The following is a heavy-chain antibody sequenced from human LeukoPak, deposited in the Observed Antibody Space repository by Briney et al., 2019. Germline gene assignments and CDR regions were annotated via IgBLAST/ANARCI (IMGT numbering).Heavy chain of an antibody. D-gene: IGHD3-16*02. CDR3: AKDYGITFGGVIVLFDY. V-gene: IGHV4-38-2*02. J-gene: IGHJ4*02. CDR2: IYHSGST. CDR1: GGSMSSYY. Sequence: SETLSLTCTVSGGSMSSYYWSWIRQPPGKGLEWIGSIYHSGSTYYNPSLKSRVTISVDTSKNQFSLKLSSVTAADTAVYYCAKDYGITFGGVIVLFDYWGQGTLVTVSS.